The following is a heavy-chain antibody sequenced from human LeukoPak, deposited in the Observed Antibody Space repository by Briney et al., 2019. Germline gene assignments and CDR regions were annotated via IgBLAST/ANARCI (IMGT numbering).Heavy chain of an antibody. V-gene: IGHV3-48*01. Sequence: GGSLRLSCAASGFTFSSYSINWVRQAPGKGLEWVSYISSSSSTIYYADSVKGRFTISRDNSENTVYLQMNSLRAEDTAVYFCAREVTTIWYGLDVWGQGTTVIVSS. CDR2: ISSSSSTI. CDR3: AREVTTIWYGLDV. CDR1: GFTFSSYS. J-gene: IGHJ6*02. D-gene: IGHD2-21*02.